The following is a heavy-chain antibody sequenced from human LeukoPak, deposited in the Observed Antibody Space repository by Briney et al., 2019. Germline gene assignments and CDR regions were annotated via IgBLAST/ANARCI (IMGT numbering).Heavy chain of an antibody. J-gene: IGHJ4*02. CDR2: IHTSGYT. CDR3: VRDWNGDYFDY. V-gene: IGHV4-61*02. Sequence: SQTLSLTCTVSGDFISSGHYYWPWLRQPAGKALDWIGRIHTSGYTNDSPSLKSRVTISRDTSKNQFSLRLTSVAAADTSVYYCVRDWNGDYFDYWGQGTLVGVSS. CDR1: GDFISSGHYY. D-gene: IGHD1-1*01.